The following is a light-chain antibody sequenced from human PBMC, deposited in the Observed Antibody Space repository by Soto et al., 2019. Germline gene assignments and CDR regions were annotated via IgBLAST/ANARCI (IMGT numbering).Light chain of an antibody. CDR2: GAS. J-gene: IGKJ1*01. CDR3: QQYGSLPPWT. V-gene: IGKV3-20*01. CDR1: QRVSTNY. Sequence: EIVLTQSPGTLSLSPGERATLSCRASQRVSTNYLAWYQQRPGQAPRLLISGASKRATGIPDRFSGSGSGTDFTLTISRLEPEDFAVYFCQQYGSLPPWTFGQGTKVEIK.